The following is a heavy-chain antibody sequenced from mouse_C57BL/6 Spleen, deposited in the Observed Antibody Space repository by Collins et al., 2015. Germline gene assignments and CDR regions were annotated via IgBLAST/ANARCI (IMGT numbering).Heavy chain of an antibody. J-gene: IGHJ4*01. CDR1: GYTFTDYS. CDR2: INTETGEP. Sequence: QIQLVQSGPELKKPGETVKISCKASGYTFTDYSMHWVKQAPGKGLKWMGWINTETGEPTYADDFKGRFAFSLETSASTAYLQINNLKNEDTATYFCARNYGYDGTRAMDYWGQGTSVTVSS. D-gene: IGHD2-2*01. V-gene: IGHV9-2-1*01. CDR3: ARNYGYDGTRAMDY.